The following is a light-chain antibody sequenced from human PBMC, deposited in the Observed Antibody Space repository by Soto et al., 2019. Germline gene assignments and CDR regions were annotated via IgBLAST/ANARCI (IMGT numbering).Light chain of an antibody. CDR3: RSYSSSSPRV. J-gene: IGLJ1*01. CDR1: SSDVGGYNY. Sequence: QSVLTQPASVSGSPGRSITISCTGTSSDVGGYNYVSWYQQHPGKAPKLMIYDVSNRPSGVSNRFSGSKSGNTASLTISGLQAEDEADYYCRSYSSSSPRVFGTGTKVTVL. V-gene: IGLV2-14*01. CDR2: DVS.